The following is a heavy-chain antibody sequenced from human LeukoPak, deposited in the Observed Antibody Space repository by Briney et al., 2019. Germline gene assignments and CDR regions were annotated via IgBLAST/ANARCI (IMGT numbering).Heavy chain of an antibody. CDR3: ARAAITMVRGVIGN. CDR2: ISYDGSNK. D-gene: IGHD3-10*01. CDR1: GFTFSSYA. Sequence: PGGSLRLSCAASGFTFSSYAMHWVRQAPGKGLEWVAVISYDGSNKYYADSVKGRFTISRDNSKNTLYLQMNSLRAEDTAVYYCARAAITMVRGVIGNWGQGTLVTVSS. V-gene: IGHV3-30-3*01. J-gene: IGHJ4*02.